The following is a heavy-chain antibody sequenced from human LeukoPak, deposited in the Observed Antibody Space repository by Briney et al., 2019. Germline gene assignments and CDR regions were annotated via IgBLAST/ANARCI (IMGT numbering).Heavy chain of an antibody. J-gene: IGHJ6*02. D-gene: IGHD3-10*02. CDR2: IWPDGSKT. CDR3: ARSQGACSVTTCRFGMDV. V-gene: IGHV3-33*01. CDR1: GFTLSNSG. Sequence: GRALRLSCAASGFTLSNSGMHWVRQAPGKGLEWVAVIWPDGSKTYYAESVKGRFTISRDNSKNTLYVEMSSLRADDTAVYYCARSQGACSVTTCRFGMDVWGLGTTVTVSS.